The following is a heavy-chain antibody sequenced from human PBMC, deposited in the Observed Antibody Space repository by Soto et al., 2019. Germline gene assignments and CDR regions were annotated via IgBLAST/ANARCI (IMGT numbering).Heavy chain of an antibody. D-gene: IGHD5-18*01. CDR1: GDSISRSNW. Sequence: QVQLQESGPGLVKPSGTLSLTCAVSGDSISRSNWWSWVRQPPGKGLEWIGEIYHSGNTNYNPSLKSRVSISVDKSKNQFFLKLDSVTAADTAVYYCARPEPHVDTAMVVWGQGTLVTVSS. V-gene: IGHV4-4*02. CDR2: IYHSGNT. J-gene: IGHJ4*02. CDR3: ARPEPHVDTAMVV.